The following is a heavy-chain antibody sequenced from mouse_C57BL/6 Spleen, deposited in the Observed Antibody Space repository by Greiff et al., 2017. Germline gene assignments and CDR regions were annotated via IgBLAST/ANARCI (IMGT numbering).Heavy chain of an antibody. CDR3: AREATIYYYGSSYGYAMDY. CDR2: INPSSGYT. Sequence: QVQLKQSGAELAKPGASVKLSCKASGYTFTSYWMHWVKQRPGQGLEWIGYINPSSGYTKYNQKFKDKATLTADKSSSTAYMQLSSLTYEDSAVYYCAREATIYYYGSSYGYAMDYWGQGTSVTVSS. CDR1: GYTFTSYW. V-gene: IGHV1-7*01. D-gene: IGHD1-1*01. J-gene: IGHJ4*01.